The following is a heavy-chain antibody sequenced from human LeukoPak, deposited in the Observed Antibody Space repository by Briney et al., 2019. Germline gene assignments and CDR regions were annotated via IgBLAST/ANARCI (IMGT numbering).Heavy chain of an antibody. CDR2: ISSSSSSM. D-gene: IGHD1-26*01. CDR3: VRDVGTTSVGGDY. Sequence: GGSLRFSCAASGFTFSSYDMNWVRQAPGKGLEWISYISSSSSSMSYADSVKGRFTISRDNARNSLYLQMNSLRVEDTAVYYCVRDVGTTSVGGDYWGQGALVTVSS. J-gene: IGHJ4*02. CDR1: GFTFSSYD. V-gene: IGHV3-48*01.